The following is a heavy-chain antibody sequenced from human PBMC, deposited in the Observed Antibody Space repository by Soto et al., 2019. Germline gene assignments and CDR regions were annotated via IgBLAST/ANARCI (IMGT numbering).Heavy chain of an antibody. Sequence: ASVKVSCKASGYTFTSYGISWVRQAPGQGLEWMGWISAYNGNTNYAQKLQGRVTMTTDTSTSTAYMELRSLRSDDTAVYYCAIDLGSPRGIAVYAMGYYYYYGMDVWGQGTTVTVSS. CDR1: GYTFTSYG. J-gene: IGHJ6*02. CDR2: ISAYNGNT. V-gene: IGHV1-18*04. CDR3: AIDLGSPRGIAVYAMGYYYYYGMDV. D-gene: IGHD2-8*01.